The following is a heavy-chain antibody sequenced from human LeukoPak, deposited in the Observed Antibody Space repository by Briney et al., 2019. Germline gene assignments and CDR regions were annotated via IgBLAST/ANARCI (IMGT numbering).Heavy chain of an antibody. J-gene: IGHJ5*02. CDR2: IYYSGST. D-gene: IGHD3-3*01. V-gene: IGHV4-59*01. CDR3: ARVNYDFWSGYYHTRIDP. Sequence: SETLSLTCTVSGGSISSYYWSWIRQPPGKGLEWIGYIYYSGSTNYNPSLKSRVTISVDTSKNQFSLKLSSVTAADTAVYYCARVNYDFWSGYYHTRIDPWGQGTLVTVSS. CDR1: GGSISSYY.